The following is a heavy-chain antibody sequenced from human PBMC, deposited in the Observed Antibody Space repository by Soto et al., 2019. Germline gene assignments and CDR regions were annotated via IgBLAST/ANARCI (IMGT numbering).Heavy chain of an antibody. CDR3: AKPNYYGSGSYYGNNWFDP. J-gene: IGHJ5*02. D-gene: IGHD3-10*01. V-gene: IGHV3-23*01. Sequence: GGSLRLSCAASGFTLSSYAMSWVRQAPGKGLEWVSAIGGGGDTYYADSVKGRFTISRDTSKNTLFLQMNSLRAEDTAVYYCAKPNYYGSGSYYGNNWFDPWGQGTLVTVSS. CDR2: IGGGGDT. CDR1: GFTLSSYA.